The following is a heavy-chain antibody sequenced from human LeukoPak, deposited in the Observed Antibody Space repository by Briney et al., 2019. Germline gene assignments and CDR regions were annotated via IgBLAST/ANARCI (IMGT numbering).Heavy chain of an antibody. CDR3: ASDLMDTAMVRGVGY. CDR1: GFTFSSYS. D-gene: IGHD5-18*01. CDR2: ISSSSSYI. V-gene: IGHV3-21*01. Sequence: PGGSLRLSCAASGFTFSSYSMNWVRQAPWKGLEWVSSISSSSSYIYYADSVKGRFTISRDNAKNSLYLQMNSLRAEDTAVYYCASDLMDTAMVRGVGYWGQGTLVTVSS. J-gene: IGHJ4*02.